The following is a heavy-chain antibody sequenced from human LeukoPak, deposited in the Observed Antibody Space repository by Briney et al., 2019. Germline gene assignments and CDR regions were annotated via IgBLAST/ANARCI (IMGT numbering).Heavy chain of an antibody. V-gene: IGHV3-23*01. Sequence: GGSLRLSCAASGFTFSAYAMSWVRQAPGRGLEWVSTISGSGGSTNYADSVKGRFTISRDNSKNTLYLQMNSLRAEDTAVYYCAKVHLVVVPAALDYWGQGTLVTVSS. J-gene: IGHJ4*02. CDR1: GFTFSAYA. D-gene: IGHD2-2*01. CDR3: AKVHLVVVPAALDY. CDR2: ISGSGGST.